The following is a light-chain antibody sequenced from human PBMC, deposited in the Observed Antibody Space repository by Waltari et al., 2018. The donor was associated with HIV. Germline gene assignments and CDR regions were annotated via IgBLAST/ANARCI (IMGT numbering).Light chain of an antibody. Sequence: QSVLTQPPSTSGTPGQRVTISCSGSSSNIGANWVCWFQQLPGTAPHLLIYRNNPRPSGVPDRYSASTSGTSASLAISDLRADDEADYYCAAWDDNLSAVVFGGRTKLSVL. CDR2: RNN. CDR3: AAWDDNLSAVV. CDR1: SSNIGANW. V-gene: IGLV1-47*01. J-gene: IGLJ2*01.